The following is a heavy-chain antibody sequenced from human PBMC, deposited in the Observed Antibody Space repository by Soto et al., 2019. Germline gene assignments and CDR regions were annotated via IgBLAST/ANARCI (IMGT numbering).Heavy chain of an antibody. CDR2: ISGSGSPT. Sequence: EVQLLESGGGLGQPGGSLRLSCAASGFTFSSYAMTWVRQAPGRGLEWVSAISGSGSPTYYADSLKGRFTISRDNSKNTLYLQMNSLRADDTAVYYCARDMSGGTYNYYYGMDVWGQGTTVTVSS. V-gene: IGHV3-23*01. J-gene: IGHJ6*02. CDR3: ARDMSGGTYNYYYGMDV. D-gene: IGHD1-26*01. CDR1: GFTFSSYA.